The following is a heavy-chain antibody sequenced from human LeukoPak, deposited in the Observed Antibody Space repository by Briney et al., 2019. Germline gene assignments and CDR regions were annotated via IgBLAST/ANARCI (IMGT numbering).Heavy chain of an antibody. CDR3: ARDYCSGGSCYGLVDY. D-gene: IGHD2-15*01. J-gene: IGHJ4*02. CDR2: ISSSGSTI. V-gene: IGHV3-11*04. CDR1: GFTFSYYY. Sequence: GGSLRLSCAASGFTFSYYYMSWIRQAPGKGLEWVSYISSSGSTIYYADSVKGRFTISRDNAKNSLYLQMNSLRAEYTAVYYCARDYCSGGSCYGLVDYWGQGTLVTVSS.